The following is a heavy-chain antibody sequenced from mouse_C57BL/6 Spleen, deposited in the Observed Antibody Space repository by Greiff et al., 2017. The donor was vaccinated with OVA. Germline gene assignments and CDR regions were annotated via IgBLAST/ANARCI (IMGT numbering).Heavy chain of an antibody. CDR1: GYSITSGYY. D-gene: IGHD1-1*01. J-gene: IGHJ4*01. CDR2: ISYDGSN. CDR3: ARVYYGSYAMDY. Sequence: EVQLKESGPGLVKPSQSLSLTCSVTGYSITSGYYWNWIRQFPGNKLEWMGYISYDGSNNYNPSLKNRISITRDTSKNQFFLKLNSVTTEDTATYYCARVYYGSYAMDYWGQGTSVTVSS. V-gene: IGHV3-6*01.